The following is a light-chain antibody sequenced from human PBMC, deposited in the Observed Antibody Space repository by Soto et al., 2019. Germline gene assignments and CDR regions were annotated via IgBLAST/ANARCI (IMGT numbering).Light chain of an antibody. CDR1: QCIRND. J-gene: IGKJ2*01. V-gene: IGKV1-6*01. CDR3: LQDYNYPYT. Sequence: AIQMTQSPSSLSSSVGDIVTITCRASQCIRNDLGWYQQKPWKAPKLLIYAASSLQSGVPSRFSGSGSGTDFTLTISSLQPEDFATYYCLQDYNYPYTFGQGTKLEIK. CDR2: AAS.